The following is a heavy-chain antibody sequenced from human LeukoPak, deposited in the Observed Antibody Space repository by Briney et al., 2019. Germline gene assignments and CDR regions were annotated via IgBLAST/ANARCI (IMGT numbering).Heavy chain of an antibody. CDR3: AKDYYNSSGYYYVGTDY. D-gene: IGHD3-22*01. V-gene: IGHV3-30*18. CDR1: GFTFSTFG. Sequence: QPGRSLRLSCAASGFTFSTFGMHWVRQAPGKGLEWVALISYDGNNKYYADSVKGRFTISRDNSKNTLSLQMNSLRAEDTAVYYCAKDYYNSSGYYYVGTDYWGQGTLVTDSS. CDR2: ISYDGNNK. J-gene: IGHJ4*02.